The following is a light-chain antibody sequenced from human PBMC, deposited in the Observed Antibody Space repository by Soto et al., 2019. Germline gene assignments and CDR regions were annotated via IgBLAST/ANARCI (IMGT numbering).Light chain of an antibody. CDR1: SGHSNNI. J-gene: IGLJ3*02. Sequence: QSVLTQSSSASASLGSSVKITCTVSSGHSNNIIAWHQQQPGKAPRYLMNLEGSGSYNKGSGVPDRFSGSSSGADRYLIISNLQFEDEADYYCESWDSDTWVLGGGTKLTVL. CDR2: LEGSGSY. V-gene: IGLV4-60*02. CDR3: ESWDSDTWV.